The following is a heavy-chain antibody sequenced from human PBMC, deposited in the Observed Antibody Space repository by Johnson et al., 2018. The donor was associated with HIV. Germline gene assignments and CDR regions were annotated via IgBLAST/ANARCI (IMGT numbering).Heavy chain of an antibody. CDR2: ISYDGSNK. CDR1: GFTFSSYA. J-gene: IGHJ3*01. CDR3: ARDATPWGGDYVGYAFDL. Sequence: QVQLVESGGGLVQPGGSLRLSCAASGFTFSSYAMHWVRQAPGKGLDWVAVISYDGSNKYYADSVKGRFTISRDNSKNTLYLQMNSLRAEDTAVYYCARDATPWGGDYVGYAFDLWGQGTMVTVSS. V-gene: IGHV3-30*04. D-gene: IGHD4-17*01.